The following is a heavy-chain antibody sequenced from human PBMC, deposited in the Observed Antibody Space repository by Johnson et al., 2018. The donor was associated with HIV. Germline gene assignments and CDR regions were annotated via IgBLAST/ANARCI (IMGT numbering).Heavy chain of an antibody. CDR2: ISGSGGST. J-gene: IGHJ3*02. V-gene: IGHV3-23*04. Sequence: VQLVESGGGVVQPGRSLRLSCAASGFTFSSYAMNWVRQAPGKGLEWVSVISGSGGSTYYADSVKGRFTVSRDNSGNTLYLQMNSLRTDDTALYYCARDDRPDGFDIWGQGTMVTVSS. CDR3: ARDDRPDGFDI. CDR1: GFTFSSYA.